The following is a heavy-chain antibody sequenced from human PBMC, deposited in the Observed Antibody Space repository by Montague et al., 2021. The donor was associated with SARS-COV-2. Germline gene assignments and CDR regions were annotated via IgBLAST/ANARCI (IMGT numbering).Heavy chain of an antibody. J-gene: IGHJ4*02. CDR2: INHSGST. Sequence: SETLSLTCAVYGGSFSGYYWSWIRRPPGKGLEWIGEINHSGSTNYNPSLKSQVTISVDTSKNQFSLKLSPVTAADTAVYYCARRPHYYDSSGYYYPGPQRYCFDFWGQGTLVTVSS. CDR1: GGSFSGYY. CDR3: ARRPHYYDSSGYYYPGPQRYCFDF. V-gene: IGHV4-34*01. D-gene: IGHD3-22*01.